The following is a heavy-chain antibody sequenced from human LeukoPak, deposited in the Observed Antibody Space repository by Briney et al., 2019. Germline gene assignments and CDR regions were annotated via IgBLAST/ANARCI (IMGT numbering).Heavy chain of an antibody. D-gene: IGHD3-3*01. CDR3: APWSGGGGY. CDR2: ISGSGGST. CDR1: GFTFSSYA. Sequence: GGSLRLSCAASGFTFSSYAMSWVCQAPGKGLEWVSAISGSGGSTYYADSVKDRFTISRDNSKNTLYLQMNSLRAEDTAVYYCAPWSGGGGYWGQGTLVTVSS. J-gene: IGHJ4*02. V-gene: IGHV3-23*01.